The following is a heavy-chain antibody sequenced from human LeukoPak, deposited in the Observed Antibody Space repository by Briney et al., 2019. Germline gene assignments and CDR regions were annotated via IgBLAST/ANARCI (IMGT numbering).Heavy chain of an antibody. V-gene: IGHV4-59*01. J-gene: IGHJ6*03. CDR2: IHYSGST. D-gene: IGHD5-12*01. Sequence: SSGTLSLTCTVSGGSISSYYWSWIRQPPGKGLEWIGYIHYSGSTHYNPSLKSRATISVDTSKNQVSLKLRSVTAADTAVYYCARTTEGYAGGPGYSYYYYMDVWGKGTTVTISS. CDR1: GGSISSYY. CDR3: ARTTEGYAGGPGYSYYYYMDV.